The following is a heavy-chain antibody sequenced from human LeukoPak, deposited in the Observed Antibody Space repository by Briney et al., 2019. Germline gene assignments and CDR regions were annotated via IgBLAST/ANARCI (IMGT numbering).Heavy chain of an antibody. J-gene: IGHJ5*02. CDR3: ARVGIAVAGTIVWFDP. V-gene: IGHV4-30-4*01. CDR1: GGSISSGDYY. CDR2: IYYSGST. Sequence: PPQTLSLTCTVSGGSISSGDYYWSWIRQPPGKGLEWIGYIYYSGSTYYNPSLKSRVTISVDTSKNQFSLKLSSVTAADTAVYYCARVGIAVAGTIVWFDPWGQGTLVTVSS. D-gene: IGHD6-19*01.